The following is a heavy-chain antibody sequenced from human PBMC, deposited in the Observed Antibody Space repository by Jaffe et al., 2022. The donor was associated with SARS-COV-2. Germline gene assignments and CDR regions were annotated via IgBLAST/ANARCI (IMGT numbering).Heavy chain of an antibody. J-gene: IGHJ4*02. V-gene: IGHV3-30*18. D-gene: IGHD3-3*01. Sequence: QVQLLESGGGVAQPGRSLRLSCAASGFTFSRHGMYWVRQAPGKGLEWVSLISYDGSDKYYSDSVKGRFTISRDNSKSTLYLHMNSLRTEDTGAYFCAKDRAVSRFLQWPPPDFWGQGTLVIVSS. CDR2: ISYDGSDK. CDR1: GFTFSRHG. CDR3: AKDRAVSRFLQWPPPDF.